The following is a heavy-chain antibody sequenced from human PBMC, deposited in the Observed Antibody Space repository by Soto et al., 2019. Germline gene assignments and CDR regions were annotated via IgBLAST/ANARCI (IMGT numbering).Heavy chain of an antibody. CDR1: GGTFSSYT. J-gene: IGHJ3*02. Sequence: SVKVSCKASGGTFSSYTISWVRQAPGQGLEWMGRIIPILGIANYAQKFQGRVTITADKSTSTAYMELSSLRSEDTAVYYCARDRGGRERAFWAYDIWGQGTMVTVSS. V-gene: IGHV1-69*04. CDR3: ARDRGGRERAFWAYDI. CDR2: IIPILGIA. D-gene: IGHD3-3*01.